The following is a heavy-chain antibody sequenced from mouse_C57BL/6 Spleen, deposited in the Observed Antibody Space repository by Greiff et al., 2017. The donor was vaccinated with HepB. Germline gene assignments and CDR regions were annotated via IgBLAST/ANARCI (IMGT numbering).Heavy chain of an antibody. V-gene: IGHV1-22*01. CDR2: INPNNGGT. CDR3: ARGDDYEHYFDY. Sequence: EVKLQESGPELVKPGASVKMSCKASGYTFTDYNMHWVKQSHGKSLEWIGYINPNNGGTSYNQKFKGKATLTVNKSSSTAYMELRSLTSEDSAVYYCARGDDYEHYFDYWGQGTTLTVSS. CDR1: GYTFTDYN. D-gene: IGHD2-4*01. J-gene: IGHJ2*01.